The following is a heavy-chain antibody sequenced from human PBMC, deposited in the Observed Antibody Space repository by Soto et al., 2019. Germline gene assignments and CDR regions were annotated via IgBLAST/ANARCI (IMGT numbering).Heavy chain of an antibody. Sequence: GGSLRLSCAASGFTFSSYAMSWVRQAPGKGLEWVSAISGSGGSTYHADSVKGRFTISRDNSKNTLYLQMNSLRAEDTAVYYCAKDLPSLAFYYYYMDVWGKGTTVTVSS. CDR3: AKDLPSLAFYYYYMDV. D-gene: IGHD3-16*01. CDR2: ISGSGGST. CDR1: GFTFSSYA. V-gene: IGHV3-23*01. J-gene: IGHJ6*03.